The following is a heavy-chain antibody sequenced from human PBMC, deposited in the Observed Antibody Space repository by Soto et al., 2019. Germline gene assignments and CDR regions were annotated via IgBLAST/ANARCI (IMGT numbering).Heavy chain of an antibody. CDR1: GDSINNSHW. V-gene: IGHV4-4*02. CDR3: AREVNSSPARGPNWFDP. CDR2: TYHSGTT. Sequence: QVQLQESGPGLVQPSGTLSLTCAVSGDSINNSHWWSWVRQTPGKGLEWIGETYHSGTTNYNPSLKTRVTISIDKSKNQFSLKITSVTAADTAVYYCAREVNSSPARGPNWFDPWGQGTLVTVSS. D-gene: IGHD6-13*01. J-gene: IGHJ5*02.